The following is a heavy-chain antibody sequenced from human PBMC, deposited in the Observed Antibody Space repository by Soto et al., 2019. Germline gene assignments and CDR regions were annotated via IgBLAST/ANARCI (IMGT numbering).Heavy chain of an antibody. D-gene: IGHD6-19*01. V-gene: IGHV4-34*01. CDR2: INHSGST. CDR3: ARGGHYSLIAVAGTGWFDP. CDR1: GGSFSGYY. Sequence: SETLSVTCAVYGGSFSGYYWSWIRQPPGKGLEWIGEINHSGSTNYNPSLKSRVTISVDTSKNQFSLKLSSVTAADTAVYYCARGGHYSLIAVAGTGWFDPWGQGTLVTVSS. J-gene: IGHJ5*02.